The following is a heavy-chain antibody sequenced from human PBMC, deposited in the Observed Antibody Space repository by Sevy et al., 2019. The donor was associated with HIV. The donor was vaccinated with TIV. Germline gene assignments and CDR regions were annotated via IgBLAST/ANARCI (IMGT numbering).Heavy chain of an antibody. V-gene: IGHV3-30*04. CDR2: ISFDGTEQ. J-gene: IGHJ4*02. CDR1: GFSFENYA. Sequence: GGSLRLSCVGSGFSFENYALHWVREAPGKGLEWLTVISFDGTEQHYADSVKGRFTISRDNSKNTVFLQMDSLRVDDTAIYYCARGRLFRVPEVPDFYGPYYFDDWGQRALVTVSS. D-gene: IGHD3-10*02. CDR3: ARGRLFRVPEVPDFYGPYYFDD.